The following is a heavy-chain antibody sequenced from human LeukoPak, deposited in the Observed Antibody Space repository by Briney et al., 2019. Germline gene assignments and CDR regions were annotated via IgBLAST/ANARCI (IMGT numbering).Heavy chain of an antibody. J-gene: IGHJ3*02. Sequence: GGSLRLSCAASGLTFSTYWMHWVRQAPGKGLVWVSRIDTDGSSTSYADSVKGRFTISRDNAKNTLYLQMNSLRAEDTAVYFCTRVGYCATTSCRTAFDIWGQGTMVTVSS. D-gene: IGHD2-2*01. CDR2: IDTDGSST. CDR1: GLTFSTYW. V-gene: IGHV3-74*01. CDR3: TRVGYCATTSCRTAFDI.